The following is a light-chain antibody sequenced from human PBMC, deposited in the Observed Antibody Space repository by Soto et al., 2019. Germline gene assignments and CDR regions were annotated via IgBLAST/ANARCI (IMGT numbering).Light chain of an antibody. V-gene: IGLV4-60*02. CDR2: LEGSGSY. Sequence: QPVLTQSSSASASLGSSVKLTCTLSSGHSSYIIAWHQQQPGKAPRYLMKLEGSGSYNKGSGVPDRFSGSSFGADRYLTISNLQFEDEADYYCETWDSNTHWVFGGGTKLTVL. J-gene: IGLJ3*02. CDR3: ETWDSNTHWV. CDR1: SGHSSYI.